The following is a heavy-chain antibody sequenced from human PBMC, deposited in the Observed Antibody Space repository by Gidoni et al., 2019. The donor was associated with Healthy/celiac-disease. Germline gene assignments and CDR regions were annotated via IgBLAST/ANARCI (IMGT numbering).Heavy chain of an antibody. V-gene: IGHV4-39*01. CDR3: ASRLFQQLVPFPFDY. D-gene: IGHD6-13*01. CDR1: GGSISSSSYY. J-gene: IGHJ4*02. Sequence: QLQLQESGPGLVKPSETLSLTCTVSGGSISSSSYYWGWIRQPPGKGLAWIGSIYYSGSTYYNPSLKSRVTISVDTSKNQFSLKLSSVTAADTAVYYCASRLFQQLVPFPFDYWGQGTLVTVSS. CDR2: IYYSGST.